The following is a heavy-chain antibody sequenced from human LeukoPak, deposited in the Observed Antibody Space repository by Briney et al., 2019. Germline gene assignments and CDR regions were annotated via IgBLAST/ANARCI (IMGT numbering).Heavy chain of an antibody. V-gene: IGHV1-69*04. J-gene: IGHJ3*02. CDR3: ATREGGYSGYEEAFDI. CDR2: IIPILGIA. CDR1: GGTFSSYA. D-gene: IGHD5-12*01. Sequence: ASVKVSCKASGGTFSSYAISWVRQAPGQGLEWMGRIIPILGIANYAQKFQGRVTITADKSTSTAYMELSSLRSEDTAVYYCATREGGYSGYEEAFDIWGQGTMVTVSS.